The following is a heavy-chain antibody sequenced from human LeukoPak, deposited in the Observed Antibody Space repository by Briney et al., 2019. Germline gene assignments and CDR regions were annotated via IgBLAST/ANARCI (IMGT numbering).Heavy chain of an antibody. J-gene: IGHJ5*02. CDR3: VRQPPGVYDTTQSWFDP. CDR2: IAPSDSYT. Sequence: GESLKISCKVSGYSFPSCWITWVRQVPGKGLEWMGRIAPSDSYTNYNPSFEGRVTMSVEKSITTVYLQWSSLKASDTAMYYCVRQPPGVYDTTQSWFDPWGQGTLVTVSS. CDR1: GYSFPSCW. V-gene: IGHV5-10-1*01. D-gene: IGHD3-22*01.